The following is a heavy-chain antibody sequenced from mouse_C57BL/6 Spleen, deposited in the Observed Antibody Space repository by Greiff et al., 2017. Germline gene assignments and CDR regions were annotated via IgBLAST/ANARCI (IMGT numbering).Heavy chain of an antibody. V-gene: IGHV1-9*01. CDR2: ILPGRGST. Sequence: QVQLQQSGAELMKPGASVKLSCKASGYTFTGYWIEWVKQRPGHGLEWIGEILPGRGSTNYNEKFKGKATFTADTSSNTAYMQLSSLTSDDSAIYYCARCGSSTLGCACWGKETLVTVS. J-gene: IGHJ3*01. CDR1: GYTFTGYW. D-gene: IGHD2-1*01. CDR3: ARCGSSTLGCAC.